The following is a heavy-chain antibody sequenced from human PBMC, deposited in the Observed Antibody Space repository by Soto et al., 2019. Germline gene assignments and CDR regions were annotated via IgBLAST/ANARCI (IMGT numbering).Heavy chain of an antibody. Sequence: QVQLQESGPGLVKPSQTLSLTCTVSGGSISSGGYYWTWIRQLPGKGLEWIGYIYHSGTTYYNPSLKSRLTISGDTSKNQFSLKLSSVTAADTAVYYCARDALDYFGNSGPKGAFDIWGQGTMVTVSS. CDR1: GGSISSGGYY. V-gene: IGHV4-31*03. CDR2: IYHSGTT. CDR3: ARDALDYFGNSGPKGAFDI. D-gene: IGHD3-22*01. J-gene: IGHJ3*02.